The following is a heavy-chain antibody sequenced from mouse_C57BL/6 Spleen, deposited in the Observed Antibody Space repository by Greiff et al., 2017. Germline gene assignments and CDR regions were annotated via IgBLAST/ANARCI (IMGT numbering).Heavy chain of an antibody. CDR2: IYPGDGDT. CDR1: GYAFSSYW. CDR3: AREPSFDY. V-gene: IGHV1-80*01. J-gene: IGHJ2*01. Sequence: VQVVESGAELVKPGASVKISCKASGYAFSSYWMNWVKQRPGKGLEWIGKIYPGDGDTNYNGKFKGKATLTADKSSSTAYMQRSSLTSEDSAVYFCAREPSFDYWGQGTTLTVSS.